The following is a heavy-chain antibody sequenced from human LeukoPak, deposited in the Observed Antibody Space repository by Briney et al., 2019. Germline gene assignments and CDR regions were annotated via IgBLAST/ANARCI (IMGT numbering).Heavy chain of an antibody. Sequence: PSETLSLTCTVSGGSINYYYWSWIRQHPGKGLEWIGYIYYRGSTDYNPSLKSRVTISLDTSNKQFSLRLSSVTAADTAVYYCATHLLSGGSGWRYFDLWGRGTLVTVSS. CDR1: GGSINYYY. CDR3: ATHLLSGGSGWRYFDL. D-gene: IGHD6-19*01. CDR2: IYYRGST. V-gene: IGHV4-59*01. J-gene: IGHJ2*01.